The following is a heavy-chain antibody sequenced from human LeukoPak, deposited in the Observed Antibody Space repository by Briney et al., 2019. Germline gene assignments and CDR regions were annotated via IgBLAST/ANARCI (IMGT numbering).Heavy chain of an antibody. CDR2: ISNSGTST. CDR3: ARMLGDGWFDP. D-gene: IGHD3-10*02. J-gene: IGHJ5*02. Sequence: GGSLRLSCAPSGFTFSDYYMSWVRQAPGKGREWVSKISNSGTSTYYADSVKGRFTTSRDNAKNSLYLEINSLRAEDTADYYCARMLGDGWFDPWGQGTPVTVSS. CDR1: GFTFSDYY. V-gene: IGHV3-11*01.